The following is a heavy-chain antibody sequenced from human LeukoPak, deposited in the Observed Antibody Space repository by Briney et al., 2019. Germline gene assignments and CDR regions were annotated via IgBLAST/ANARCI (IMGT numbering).Heavy chain of an antibody. CDR3: ASLAVVTGGN. V-gene: IGHV3-7*02. CDR2: IKKDGSDK. CDR1: GFTFSSYW. D-gene: IGHD2-21*02. J-gene: IGHJ4*02. Sequence: GGSLRLSCAASGFTFSSYWMTWVRQAPGKGLEWVANIKKDGSDKYYVASVKGRLTISRDNAKNSLYLQTNSLSAEDTAVYYCASLAVVTGGNWGQGTLVTVSS.